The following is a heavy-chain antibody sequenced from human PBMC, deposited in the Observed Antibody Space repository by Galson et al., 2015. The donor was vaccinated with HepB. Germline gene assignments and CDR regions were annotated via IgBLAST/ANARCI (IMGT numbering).Heavy chain of an antibody. CDR3: AKGPSDYVWGSSRNWFDP. D-gene: IGHD3-16*02. CDR2: ISGSGTRR. V-gene: IGHV3-23*01. J-gene: IGHJ5*02. CDR1: GFTFSSYA. Sequence: SLRLSCAASGFTFSSYAMSWVRQAPGKGLEWVSAISGSGTRRDYADSVRGRFTISRDKSTNTLSLQMNSLRVKDTAVYYCAKGPSDYVWGSSRNWFDPWGQGTLVTVSS.